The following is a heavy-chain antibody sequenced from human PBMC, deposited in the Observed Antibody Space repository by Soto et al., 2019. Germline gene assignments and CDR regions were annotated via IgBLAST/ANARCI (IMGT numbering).Heavy chain of an antibody. CDR3: ARGRAPVAATIDGPLYFDY. D-gene: IGHD2-15*01. CDR1: GGTFSSYA. Sequence: SVKVSCKASGGTFSSYAISWVRQAPGQGLEWMGGIIPFLGTPNYAQNFQGRVTITADESTSTAYMELSSLRSEDTAVYYCARGRAPVAATIDGPLYFDYWGQGTLVTVSS. CDR2: IIPFLGTP. V-gene: IGHV1-69*13. J-gene: IGHJ4*02.